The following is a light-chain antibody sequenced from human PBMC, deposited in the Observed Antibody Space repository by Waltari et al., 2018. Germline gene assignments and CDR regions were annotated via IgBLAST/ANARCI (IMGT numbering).Light chain of an antibody. J-gene: IGKJ1*01. CDR3: QQYNSYSWT. CDR2: DAP. Sequence: DIKMTQSPSTLSASVGDSVTITFRANQTISYWLAWYPQKPGKAPRLLIYDAPILESGVPSRFSGSASGTEFTLSINSLQPDDFACYYCQQYNSYSWTFGQGTKVEIK. V-gene: IGKV1-5*01. CDR1: QTISYW.